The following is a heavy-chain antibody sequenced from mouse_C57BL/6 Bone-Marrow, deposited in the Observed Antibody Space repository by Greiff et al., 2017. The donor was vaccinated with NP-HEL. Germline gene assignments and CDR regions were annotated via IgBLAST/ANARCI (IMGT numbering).Heavy chain of an antibody. CDR2: IWSGGST. V-gene: IGHV2-2*01. CDR3: ARSFITTVVATDYAMDY. CDR1: GFSLTSYG. D-gene: IGHD1-1*01. J-gene: IGHJ4*01. Sequence: QVQLKESGPGLVQPSQSLSIPCTVSGFSLTSYGVHWVRQSPGKGLEWLGVIWSGGSTDYNAAFISRLSISKDNSKSQVFFKMNSLQADDTAIYYCARSFITTVVATDYAMDYWGQGTSVTVSS.